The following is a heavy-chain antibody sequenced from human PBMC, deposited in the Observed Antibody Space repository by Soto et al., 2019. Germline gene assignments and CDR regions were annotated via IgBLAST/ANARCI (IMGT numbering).Heavy chain of an antibody. J-gene: IGHJ5*02. CDR2: RNPNSGNT. Sequence: QVQLVQSGAEVKKPGASVKVSCKASGYTFTSYDINWVRQATGQGLEWMGWRNPNSGNTGYAQKLRGRVTMTRHTSISTAYMELSSLRYEDTAVYYCARGDYDFWIGYSWNWFDPWGPGTLVPVSS. CDR3: ARGDYDFWIGYSWNWFDP. V-gene: IGHV1-8*01. CDR1: GYTFTSYD. D-gene: IGHD3-3*01.